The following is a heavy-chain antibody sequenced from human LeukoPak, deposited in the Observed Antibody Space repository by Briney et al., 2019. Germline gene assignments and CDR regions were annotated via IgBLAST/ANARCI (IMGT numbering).Heavy chain of an antibody. CDR3: ARGNRGLSPDY. J-gene: IGHJ4*02. D-gene: IGHD1-14*01. CDR2: IGTSSSPK. CDR1: GFAFSSYS. Sequence: GRSLRLSCAASGFAFSSYSMNWVRQAPGKGLEWVSYIGTSSSPKYYADSVKGRFTISRDNDKNSIYLQMDSLRDEDTAVYYCARGNRGLSPDYWGQGTLVTVSS. V-gene: IGHV3-48*02.